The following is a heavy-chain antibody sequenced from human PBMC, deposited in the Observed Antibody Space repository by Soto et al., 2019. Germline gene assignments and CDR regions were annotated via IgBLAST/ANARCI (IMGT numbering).Heavy chain of an antibody. CDR3: SRLQYSGRHSRFAY. V-gene: IGHV1-18*01. CDR1: GYTFTSYG. J-gene: IGHJ4*02. CDR2: ISAYNGNT. D-gene: IGHD1-26*01. Sequence: GASVKVSCKASGYTFTSYGISWVRQAPGQGLEWMGWISAYNGNTNYAQKLQGRVTMTTDTSTSTAYLELRRLRSDDTAVYYCSRLQYSGRHSRFAYWGQGTLVTVSS.